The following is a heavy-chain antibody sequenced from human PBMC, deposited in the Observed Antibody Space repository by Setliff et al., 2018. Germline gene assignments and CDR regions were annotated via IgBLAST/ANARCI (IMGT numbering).Heavy chain of an antibody. Sequence: PSETLSLTCTVSGGSISSGGYYWSWIRQHPGKGLEWIGRVFVSGSTNYNPSLKSRVTISVDTSKNQFSLNLSSVTAADTAVYYWAGPPRGGRWYFDLWGRGTLVTVSS. D-gene: IGHD3-16*01. J-gene: IGHJ2*01. CDR1: GGSISSGGYY. V-gene: IGHV4-61*02. CDR3: AGPPRGGRWYFDL. CDR2: VFVSGST.